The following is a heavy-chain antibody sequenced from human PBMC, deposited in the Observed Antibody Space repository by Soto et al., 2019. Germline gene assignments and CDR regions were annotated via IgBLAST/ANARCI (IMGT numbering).Heavy chain of an antibody. D-gene: IGHD3-10*01. CDR3: TPSRPLSTLREDF. CDR1: GITFGDYA. CDR2: IRGNPSSGTT. Sequence: GGSLRLSCSVSGITFGDYAMNWVRQAPGKGLEWVGFIRGNPSSGTTEYAASVKCRFTISRDDSKNISYRHMTSLKTEDTAVYYCTPSRPLSTLREDFWGRGTMVTVSS. V-gene: IGHV3-49*04. J-gene: IGHJ4*02.